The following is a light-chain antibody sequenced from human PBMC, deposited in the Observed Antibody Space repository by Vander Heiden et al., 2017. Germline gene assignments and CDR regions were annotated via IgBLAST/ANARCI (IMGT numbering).Light chain of an antibody. CDR1: QSVSSN. V-gene: IGKV3-15*01. J-gene: IGKJ2*01. CDR2: GAS. Sequence: ETGMAQSPATLSVSPGERATLSCRASQSVSSNLAWYQQKPGQAPRLLIYGASTRATGIPARFSGSGSGTEFTLSISSLQSEDLAVYYCQQYNNWPLYTFGQGTKLEIK. CDR3: QQYNNWPLYT.